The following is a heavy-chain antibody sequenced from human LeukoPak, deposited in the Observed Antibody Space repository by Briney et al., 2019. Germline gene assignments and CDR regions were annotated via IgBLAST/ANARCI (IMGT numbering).Heavy chain of an antibody. CDR1: EFTFDDYA. D-gene: IGHD6-13*01. CDR2: ISGDGGST. V-gene: IGHV3-43*02. J-gene: IGHJ4*02. Sequence: GGSLRLSCAASEFTFDDYAMHWVRHAPGKGLEWVSLISGDGGSTYYADSVKGRFTISRDNSKNSLYLQMNSLRTEDTALYYCAGDIAAAGSHFDYWGQGTLVTVSS. CDR3: AGDIAAAGSHFDY.